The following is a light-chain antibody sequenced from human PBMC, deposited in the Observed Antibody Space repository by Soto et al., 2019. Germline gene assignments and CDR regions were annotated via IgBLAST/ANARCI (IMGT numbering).Light chain of an antibody. J-gene: IGKJ1*01. V-gene: IGKV1-5*01. CDR3: QQYNTYPWT. CDR1: QSISSW. Sequence: DIQMTQSPATLSASVGDRVTITCRASQSISSWLAWYQQKPGKVPKLLIDDASSLESGVPSRFSGSGSGTEFTLTISSLQPDDFATYYCQQYNTYPWTFGQGTRW. CDR2: DAS.